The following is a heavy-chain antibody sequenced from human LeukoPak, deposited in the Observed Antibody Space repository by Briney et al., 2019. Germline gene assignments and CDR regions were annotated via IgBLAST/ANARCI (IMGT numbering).Heavy chain of an antibody. D-gene: IGHD3-16*02. V-gene: IGHV3-30-3*01. CDR1: GFTFTSYA. CDR3: AREATMITFGGVIADGYYFDY. CDR2: ISYDGSNK. Sequence: PGGSLRLSCAASGFTFTSYAMHWVRQAPGKGLEWVSVISYDGSNKYYADSVKGRFTISRDNSKNTLYLQMNSLRAEDTAVYYCAREATMITFGGVIADGYYFDYWGQGTLVTVSS. J-gene: IGHJ4*02.